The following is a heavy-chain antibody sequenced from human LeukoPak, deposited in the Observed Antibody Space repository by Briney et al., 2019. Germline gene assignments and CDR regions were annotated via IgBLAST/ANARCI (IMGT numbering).Heavy chain of an antibody. V-gene: IGHV1-18*01. D-gene: IGHD2-15*01. CDR1: GYTFTSYG. CDR2: ISAYNGNT. Sequence: ASVNVSCKASGYTFTSYGISWVRQAPGQGLEWMGWISAYNGNTNYAQKLQGRVTMTTDTSTSTAYMELSRLRSDDTAVYYCARVRGLLSGMDVWGQGTTVTVSS. CDR3: ARVRGLLSGMDV. J-gene: IGHJ6*02.